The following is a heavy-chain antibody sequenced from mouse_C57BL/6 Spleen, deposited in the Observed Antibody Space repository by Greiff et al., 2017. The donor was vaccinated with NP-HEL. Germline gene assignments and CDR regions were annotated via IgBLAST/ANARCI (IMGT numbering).Heavy chain of an antibody. J-gene: IGHJ4*01. Sequence: QVQLKQSGAELVRPGTSVKVSCKASGYAFTNYLIEWVKQRPGQGLEWIGVINPGSGGTNYNEKFKGKATLTADKSSSTAYMQLSSLTSEDSAVYFCARWERAMDDWGQGTSVTVSS. CDR3: ARWERAMDD. V-gene: IGHV1-54*01. CDR1: GYAFTNYL. CDR2: INPGSGGT. D-gene: IGHD4-1*01.